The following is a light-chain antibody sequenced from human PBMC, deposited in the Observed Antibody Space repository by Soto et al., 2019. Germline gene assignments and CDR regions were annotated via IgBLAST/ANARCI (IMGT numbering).Light chain of an antibody. CDR1: SSNIGDNY. CDR3: ETWDDSLSAEV. J-gene: IGLJ1*01. Sequence: QSVLTQPPSVSAAPGQRVTISRSGSSSNIGDNYVSWYQHLPGTAPKLLSYDNDKRPSGISDRFSGSKSGTSATLGITGLLTGDEAEDYCETWDDSLSAEVFGTGTKLTV. V-gene: IGLV1-51*01. CDR2: DND.